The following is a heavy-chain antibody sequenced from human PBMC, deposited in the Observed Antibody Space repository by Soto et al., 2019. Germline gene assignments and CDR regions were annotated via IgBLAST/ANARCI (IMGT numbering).Heavy chain of an antibody. CDR1: GGSMSGYY. D-gene: IGHD2-15*01. CDR3: AGISEDIYDGMDV. V-gene: IGHV4-4*07. Sequence: QVQLQESGPGLVKPSETLSLTCSVSGGSMSGYYWNWIRQPAGRGLEWIGRIYSRGSTMYNPSLKSRVTMLIDTSNNQFSLSLNSVTAADTAVYYCAGISEDIYDGMDVWGQGTTVTVSS. J-gene: IGHJ6*02. CDR2: IYSRGST.